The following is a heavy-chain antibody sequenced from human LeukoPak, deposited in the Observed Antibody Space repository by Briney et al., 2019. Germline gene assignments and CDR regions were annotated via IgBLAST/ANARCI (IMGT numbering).Heavy chain of an antibody. D-gene: IGHD4-17*01. CDR2: ITGNHGPT. CDR3: TKDPNGDYVGAFDP. J-gene: IGHJ5*02. V-gene: IGHV3-23*01. CDR1: GFTFRSFA. Sequence: GGFLRLSCAASGFTFRSFAMTWVRQAPGKGLEWVASITGNHGPTYNTDSVKDRFTISRDNSQNTLYLQMDSLRAEDTAVYYCTKDPNGDYVGAFDPWGQGTLVTVSS.